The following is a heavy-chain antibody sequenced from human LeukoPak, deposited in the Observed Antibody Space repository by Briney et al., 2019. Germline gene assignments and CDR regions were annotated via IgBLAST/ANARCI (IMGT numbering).Heavy chain of an antibody. CDR3: ARDGYGSGSWDNNWFDP. J-gene: IGHJ5*02. CDR2: IYYSGST. D-gene: IGHD3-10*01. CDR1: GGSISSYY. Sequence: SETLPLTCTVSGGSISSYYWSWIRQPPGKGLEWIGYIYYSGSTNYNPSLKSRVTISVDTSKNQFSLKLSSVTAADTAVYYCARDGYGSGSWDNNWFDPWGQGTLVTVSS. V-gene: IGHV4-59*01.